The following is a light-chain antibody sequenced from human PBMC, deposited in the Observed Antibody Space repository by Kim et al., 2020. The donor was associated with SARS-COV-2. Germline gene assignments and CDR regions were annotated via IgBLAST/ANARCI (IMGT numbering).Light chain of an antibody. J-gene: IGLJ1*01. CDR2: AKS. V-gene: IGLV3-19*01. CDR3: SSRDSSGNLYV. CDR1: NLRSYY. Sequence: AWGKTVRSTCQGDNLRSYYESWYQQKPGQAPLLVFYAKSSRPSGIPDRFAGSSSGTTVSLTITGDQAEDEADYYCSSRDSSGNLYVFGTGTKVTVL.